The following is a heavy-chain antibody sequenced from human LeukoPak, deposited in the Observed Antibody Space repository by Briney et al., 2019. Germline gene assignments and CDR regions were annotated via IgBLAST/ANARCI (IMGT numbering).Heavy chain of an antibody. D-gene: IGHD3-22*01. CDR3: ARARKDYYDSSGYRFDP. V-gene: IGHV4-59*01. Sequence: PSETLSLTCTVSGGSISSYYWSWIRQPPGKGLEWIGYIYYSGSTNYNPSLKSRVTISVDTSKNQFSLKLSSVTAADTAVYYCARARKDYYDSSGYRFDPWGQGTLVTVSS. CDR1: GGSISSYY. J-gene: IGHJ5*02. CDR2: IYYSGST.